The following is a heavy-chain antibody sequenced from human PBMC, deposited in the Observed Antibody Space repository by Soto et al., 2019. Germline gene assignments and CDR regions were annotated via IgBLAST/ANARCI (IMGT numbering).Heavy chain of an antibody. V-gene: IGHV4-4*07. CDR1: GGSISSYH. D-gene: IGHD3-16*01. Sequence: QVQLHESGPGLVKPSETLSLTCTVSGGSISSYHWNWIRQPAGKGLEWLGRVYGRGTTDNNPSLKSRVTLSVDTSKRQFSLKLTSVTAADTAIYYCAGGDLAANQRVFSLDYWGRGTQVTVSS. J-gene: IGHJ4*02. CDR3: AGGDLAANQRVFSLDY. CDR2: VYGRGTT.